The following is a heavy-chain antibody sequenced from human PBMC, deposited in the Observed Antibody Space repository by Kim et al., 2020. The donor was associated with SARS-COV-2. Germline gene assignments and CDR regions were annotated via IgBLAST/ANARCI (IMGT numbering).Heavy chain of an antibody. CDR2: INPNSDDT. J-gene: IGHJ4*02. CDR3: AREVRAAAGTYFDN. CDR1: GYTFTGYY. V-gene: IGHV1-2*06. Sequence: ASVKVSYKASGYTFTGYYIHWVRQAPGQQGLEWMGRINPNSDDTNYAQKFQGRVTMTRDTSISTAYMDLSRLRSDDTAVYYCAREVRAAAGTYFDNWGQG. D-gene: IGHD6-13*01.